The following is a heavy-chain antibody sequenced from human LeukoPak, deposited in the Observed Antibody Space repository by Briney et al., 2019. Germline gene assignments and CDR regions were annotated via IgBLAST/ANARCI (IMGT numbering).Heavy chain of an antibody. J-gene: IGHJ4*02. D-gene: IGHD3-10*01. CDR1: GGSISSSSYY. CDR2: IYYSGST. CDR3: ARGPGWFGELFSPFDY. V-gene: IGHV4-39*07. Sequence: KPSETLSLTCTVSGGSISSSSYYWGWIRQPPGKGLEWIGSIYYSGSTYYNPSLKSRVTISVDRSKNQFSLKLSSVTAADTAVYYCARGPGWFGELFSPFDYWGQGTLVTVSS.